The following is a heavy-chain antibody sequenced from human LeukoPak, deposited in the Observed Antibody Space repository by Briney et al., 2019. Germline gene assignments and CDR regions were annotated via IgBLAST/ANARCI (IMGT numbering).Heavy chain of an antibody. CDR3: ARGGSYLGYMDV. V-gene: IGHV4-59*01. Sequence: SETLSLTCTVSGGSISSYYWSWIRQPPGMALEWIGYIYYSGTTNYNPSLKSRVTISVDTSKNQFSLKLSSVTAADTAVYYCARGGSYLGYMDVWGKGTTVTVSS. CDR2: IYYSGTT. D-gene: IGHD1-26*01. CDR1: GGSISSYY. J-gene: IGHJ6*03.